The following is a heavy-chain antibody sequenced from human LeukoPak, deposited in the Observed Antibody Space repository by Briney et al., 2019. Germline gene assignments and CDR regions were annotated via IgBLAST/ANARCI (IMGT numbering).Heavy chain of an antibody. D-gene: IGHD3-3*01. V-gene: IGHV1-18*01. CDR1: GDTFTSYG. Sequence: GASVKVSCKASGDTFTSYGISWVRQAPGQGLEWMGWISAYNGNTNYAQKLQGRVTMTTDTSTSTAYMELRSLRSDDTAVYYCARDSNRITIFGVAPRGSYYYYMDVWGKGTTVTVSS. CDR2: ISAYNGNT. J-gene: IGHJ6*03. CDR3: ARDSNRITIFGVAPRGSYYYYMDV.